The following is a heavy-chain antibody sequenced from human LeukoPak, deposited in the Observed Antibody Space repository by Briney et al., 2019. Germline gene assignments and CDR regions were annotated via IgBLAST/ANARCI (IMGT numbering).Heavy chain of an antibody. J-gene: IGHJ6*02. CDR3: ARDGSDWSNDYYHGVDV. CDR1: GDSVTTYY. Sequence: SETLSLTCTVSGDSVTTYYWSWIRQPPGKGLEWLGYIYYSGSATYNPSLKSRVTISVDTSKNQFSLKLSSVTAADTAVYYCARDGSDWSNDYYHGVDVWGQGTTVTVSS. V-gene: IGHV4-59*02. D-gene: IGHD6-19*01. CDR2: IYYSGSA.